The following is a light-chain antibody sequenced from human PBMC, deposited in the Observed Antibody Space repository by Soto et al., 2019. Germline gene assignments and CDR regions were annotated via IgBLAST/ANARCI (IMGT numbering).Light chain of an antibody. CDR2: AAS. V-gene: IGKV1-39*01. J-gene: IGKJ4*01. CDR3: QQSNSDPT. Sequence: DIPMTQSPSSLSASVGDRVTIACRAGQSISTYLTWYQQKPGKAPKLLIFAASSLNSGVPSRFSGSGSGTDFTLTINSLQLEDFATYYCQQSNSDPTFGGGTKVEIK. CDR1: QSISTY.